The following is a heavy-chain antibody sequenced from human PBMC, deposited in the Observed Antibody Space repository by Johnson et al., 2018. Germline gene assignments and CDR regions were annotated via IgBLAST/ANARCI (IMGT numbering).Heavy chain of an antibody. CDR3: VRDQDYAFND. Sequence: QVQLVQSGGGVVQXGRSLRLSCTASGFTFSSYSLHWVRQAPGKGLEWVAVMSFDGINKYYADSVRGRFTISRDHAKNSLYLQMNSLRDEDTALYYCVRDQDYAFNDWGQGTMVIVSS. J-gene: IGHJ3*01. CDR1: GFTFSSYS. D-gene: IGHD2-15*01. V-gene: IGHV3-30*07. CDR2: MSFDGINK.